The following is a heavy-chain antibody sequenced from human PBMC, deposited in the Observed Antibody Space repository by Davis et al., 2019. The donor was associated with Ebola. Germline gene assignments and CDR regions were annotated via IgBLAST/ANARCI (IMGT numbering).Heavy chain of an antibody. CDR1: GFTFSSYS. CDR2: ISSSSSYI. CDR3: ARDLPSVNYYDSSGYYHYFDY. D-gene: IGHD3-22*01. V-gene: IGHV3-21*01. Sequence: GESLKISCAASGFTFSSYSMNWVRQAPGKGLEWVSSISSSSSYIYYSDSVKGRFTISRDNAKNSLYLQMNSLRDEDTAVYYCARDLPSVNYYDSSGYYHYFDYWGQGTLVTVSS. J-gene: IGHJ4*02.